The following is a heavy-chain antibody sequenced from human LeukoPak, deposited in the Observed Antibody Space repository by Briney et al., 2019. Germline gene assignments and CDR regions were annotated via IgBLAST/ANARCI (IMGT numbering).Heavy chain of an antibody. CDR1: GGSISSYH. J-gene: IGHJ6*02. V-gene: IGHV4-59*01. Sequence: PSETLSLTCTVSGGSISSYHWSWIRQPPGKGLEWIGYIYYSGSTNYNPSLKSRVTISVDTSKNQFSLKLSSVTAADTAVYYCARGVLLGGARNYYYYYGMDVWGQGTTVTVSS. D-gene: IGHD1-26*01. CDR3: ARGVLLGGARNYYYYYGMDV. CDR2: IYYSGST.